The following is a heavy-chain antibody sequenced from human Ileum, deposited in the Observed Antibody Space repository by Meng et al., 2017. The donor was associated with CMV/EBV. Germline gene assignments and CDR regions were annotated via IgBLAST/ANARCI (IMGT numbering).Heavy chain of an antibody. J-gene: IGHJ4*02. CDR3: TRDGVACIETRCRGLRY. D-gene: IGHD2-2*01. CDR2: MNPMNGVT. V-gene: IGHV1-2*02. CDR1: YSYTDYY. Sequence: YSYTDYYMHWVRQAPGQGLEWMGWMNPMNGVTHFAQQFEGRVTMTTESPISTAYMELNRLTSDDTAVYYCTRDGVACIETRCRGLRYWGQGTLVTVSS.